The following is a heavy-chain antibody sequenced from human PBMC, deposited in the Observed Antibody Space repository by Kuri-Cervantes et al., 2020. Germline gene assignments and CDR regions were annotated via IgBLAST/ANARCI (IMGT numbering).Heavy chain of an antibody. Sequence: GGSLRLSCAATGFTFSSYWMHWVRQAPGKGLMWVSRINTDGTTINYADSVKGRFTISRDNAKNTLYLQMNSLRAEDTAVYYCAKLTRFAEEPFDYWGQGTLVTVSS. CDR3: AKLTRFAEEPFDY. CDR2: INTDGTTI. CDR1: GFTFSSYW. J-gene: IGHJ4*02. V-gene: IGHV3-74*01. D-gene: IGHD4-23*01.